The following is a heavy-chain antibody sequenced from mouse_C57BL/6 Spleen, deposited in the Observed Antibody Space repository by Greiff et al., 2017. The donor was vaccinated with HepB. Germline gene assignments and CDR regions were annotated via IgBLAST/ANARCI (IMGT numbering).Heavy chain of an antibody. CDR3: AGASYPYWYFDV. Sequence: VHLVESGPGLVKPSQSLFLTCSITGFPITSGYYWIWIRQSPGKPLEWMGYITHSGETFYNPSLQSPISITRETSKNQFFLQLNSVTTEDTAMYYCAGASYPYWYFDVWGTGTTVTVSS. CDR1: GFPITSGYY. J-gene: IGHJ1*03. D-gene: IGHD6-5*01. V-gene: IGHV12-3*01. CDR2: ITHSGET.